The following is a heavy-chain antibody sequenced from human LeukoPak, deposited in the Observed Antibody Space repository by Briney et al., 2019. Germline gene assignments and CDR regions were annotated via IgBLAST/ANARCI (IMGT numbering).Heavy chain of an antibody. CDR3: ARDDYSSGNYLDY. D-gene: IGHD3-22*01. V-gene: IGHV1-2*06. CDR1: GYTFTGYY. J-gene: IGHJ4*02. Sequence: ASVKVSCKASGYTFTGYYMHWVRQAPGQGLEWMGRINPNSGGTNYAQKFQGRVTMTRDTSISTAYMELSRLRSDDTAVYYCARDDYSSGNYLDYWGQGTLVTVSS. CDR2: INPNSGGT.